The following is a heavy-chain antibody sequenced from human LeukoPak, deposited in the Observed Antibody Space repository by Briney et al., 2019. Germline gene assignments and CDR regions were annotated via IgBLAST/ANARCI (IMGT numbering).Heavy chain of an antibody. CDR3: ATGTDLSTYYYDSSGYYFQH. J-gene: IGHJ1*01. V-gene: IGHV1-2*02. CDR2: INPNSGGT. CDR1: GYTFTGYY. D-gene: IGHD3-22*01. Sequence: ASVKVSCKASGYTFTGYYMHWVRQAPGQGLEWMGWINPNSGGTNYAQKFQGRVTMTRDTSISTAYMELSRLRSDDTAVYYCATGTDLSTYYYDSSGYYFQHWGQGTLVTVSS.